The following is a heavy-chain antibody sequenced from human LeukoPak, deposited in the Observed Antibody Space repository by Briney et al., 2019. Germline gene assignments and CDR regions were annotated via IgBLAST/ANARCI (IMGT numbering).Heavy chain of an antibody. Sequence: ASVKVSCKASEYTFSNYYVHWVRQAPGQGLEWMGIINPTGGSTNYAQKFQGRVTMTRDTSTSTTYMELRSLASDDTAVYYCARSAPGTTLGGYYYYMDVWGKGTTVTVSS. J-gene: IGHJ6*03. D-gene: IGHD1/OR15-1a*01. CDR3: ARSAPGTTLGGYYYYMDV. V-gene: IGHV1-46*01. CDR1: EYTFSNYY. CDR2: INPTGGST.